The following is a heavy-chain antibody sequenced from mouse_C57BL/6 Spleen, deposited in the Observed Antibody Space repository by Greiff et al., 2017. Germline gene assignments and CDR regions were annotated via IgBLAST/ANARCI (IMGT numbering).Heavy chain of an antibody. V-gene: IGHV1-64*01. CDR1: GYTFTSYW. CDR2: IHPNSGST. J-gene: IGHJ4*01. D-gene: IGHD2-4*01. Sequence: QVQLQQPGAELVKPGASVKLSCKASGYTFTSYWMHWVKQSPGQGLEWIGMIHPNSGSTNYNEKFNSKATLTVDKSSSTAYMQLSSLTSEDSAVYYCAREGDYEGLYAMNCWDRGTSDTVSS. CDR3: AREGDYEGLYAMNC.